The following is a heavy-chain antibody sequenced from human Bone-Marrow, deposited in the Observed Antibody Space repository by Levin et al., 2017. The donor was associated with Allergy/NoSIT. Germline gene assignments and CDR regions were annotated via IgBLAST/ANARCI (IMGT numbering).Heavy chain of an antibody. J-gene: IGHJ6*04. Sequence: GGSLRLSCAASGFIFSSYSMNWVRQAPGKGLEWVSSISSSSSYIYYADSVKGRFTISRDNAKNSLYLQMNSLRAEDTAVYYCARVSGATLDVWGKGTTVTVSS. V-gene: IGHV3-21*04. CDR3: ARVSGATLDV. CDR1: GFIFSSYS. D-gene: IGHD4/OR15-4a*01. CDR2: ISSSSSYI.